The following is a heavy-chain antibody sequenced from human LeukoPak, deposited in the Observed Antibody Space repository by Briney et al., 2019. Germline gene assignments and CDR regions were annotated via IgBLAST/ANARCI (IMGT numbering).Heavy chain of an antibody. CDR1: GFTFSTYE. Sequence: GGSLRLSCAASGFTFSTYEMNWVRQAPGKGLEWVSYISSSGRTIYYADSVKGRFTISRDNAKNSLYLQMNSLRDEDTAVYYCASGRNMGITGTTGAFDIWGQGTMVTVSS. CDR3: ASGRNMGITGTTGAFDI. V-gene: IGHV3-48*03. J-gene: IGHJ3*02. D-gene: IGHD1-7*01. CDR2: ISSSGRTI.